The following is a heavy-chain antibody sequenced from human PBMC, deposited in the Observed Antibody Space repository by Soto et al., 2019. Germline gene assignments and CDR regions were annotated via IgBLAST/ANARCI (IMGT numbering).Heavy chain of an antibody. J-gene: IGHJ4*02. CDR2: ISDYNGNT. V-gene: IGHV1-18*01. CDR3: ARNLPLRFLEWSAFDY. CDR1: GYTFTSYG. Sequence: QVQLVQSGAAVKKPGASVKVSCKASGYTFTSYGISWVRQAPGQGREWMGWISDYNGNTNYAQKLQGRVTMTTDTSTSTDYMELRSLRSDDTAVYYCARNLPLRFLEWSAFDYWGQGTLVTVSS. D-gene: IGHD3-3*01.